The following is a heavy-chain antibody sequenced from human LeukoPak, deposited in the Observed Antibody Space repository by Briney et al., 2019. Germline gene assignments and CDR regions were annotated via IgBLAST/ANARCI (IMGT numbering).Heavy chain of an antibody. Sequence: ASVKVSCKVSGYTFTDYYMHWVQQAPGKGLEWMGLVDPEDGETIYAEKFQGRVTITADTSTGTAYMELSSLRSEDTAVYYCATGGGIVGATHWGQGTLVTVSS. D-gene: IGHD1-26*01. CDR3: ATGGGIVGATH. CDR2: VDPEDGET. V-gene: IGHV1-69-2*01. CDR1: GYTFTDYY. J-gene: IGHJ4*02.